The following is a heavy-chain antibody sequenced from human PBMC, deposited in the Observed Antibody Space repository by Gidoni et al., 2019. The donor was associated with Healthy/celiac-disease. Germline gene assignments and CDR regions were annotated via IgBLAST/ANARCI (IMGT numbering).Heavy chain of an antibody. D-gene: IGHD2-2*01. CDR3: ARDSPYCSSTSCYEDYYYGMDV. CDR1: GLNFSSYR. Sequence: EVQLVESGGGLVKPGGSLRLSCAAYGLNFSSYRMNWVRQAPGKGLEWFSSISSSSSYIYYADSVKGRFTISRDNAKNSLYLQMNSLRAEDTAVYYCARDSPYCSSTSCYEDYYYGMDVWGQGTTVTVSS. J-gene: IGHJ6*02. CDR2: ISSSSSYI. V-gene: IGHV3-21*01.